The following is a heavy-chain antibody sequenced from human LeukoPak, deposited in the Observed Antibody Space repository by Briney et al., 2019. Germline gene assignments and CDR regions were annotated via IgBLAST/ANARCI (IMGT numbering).Heavy chain of an antibody. CDR2: ISAYNGNT. J-gene: IGHJ6*03. CDR3: ARDGYCSGGSCSNYYYYYYMDV. Sequence: ASVKLSCKASGCTFTSYGISWVRQARGQGLEWMGWISAYNGNTNYAQKLQGRVTMTTDTSTSTAYMELRSLRSDDTAVYYCARDGYCSGGSCSNYYYYYYMDVWGKGTTVTVSS. CDR1: GCTFTSYG. D-gene: IGHD2-15*01. V-gene: IGHV1-18*01.